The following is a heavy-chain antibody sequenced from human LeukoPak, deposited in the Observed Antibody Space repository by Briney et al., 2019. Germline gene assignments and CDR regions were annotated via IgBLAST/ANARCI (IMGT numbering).Heavy chain of an antibody. D-gene: IGHD2-2*01. V-gene: IGHV1-69*13. CDR3: ASIIVVVPAAHPDAFDI. Sequence: SVKVSCKASGGTFSSYAISWVRQAPGQGLEWMGGIIPIFGTANYAQKFQGRVTITADESTSTAYMELSSLRSEDTAVYYCASIIVVVPAAHPDAFDIWGQGTMVTVPS. CDR2: IIPIFGTA. CDR1: GGTFSSYA. J-gene: IGHJ3*02.